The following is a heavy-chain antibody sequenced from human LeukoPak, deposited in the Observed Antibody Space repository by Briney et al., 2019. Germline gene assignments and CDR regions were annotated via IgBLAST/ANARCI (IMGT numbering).Heavy chain of an antibody. CDR2: INHSGST. V-gene: IGHV4-34*01. CDR1: GGSFSGYY. J-gene: IGHJ4*02. CDR3: ARSTRGGFDY. D-gene: IGHD3-10*01. Sequence: SETLSLTCAVYGGSFSGYYWSWIRQPPGKGLEWIGEINHSGSTYYNPSLKSRVTISVDRSKNQFSLKLSSVTAADTAVYYCARSTRGGFDYWGQGTLVTVSS.